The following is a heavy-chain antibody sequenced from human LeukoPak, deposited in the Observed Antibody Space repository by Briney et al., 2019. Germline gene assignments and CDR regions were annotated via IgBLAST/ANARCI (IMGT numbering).Heavy chain of an antibody. CDR3: ARVRYLLNGSHDAFDI. J-gene: IGHJ3*02. Sequence: GSVKVSCKASGYTFTSDGISWVRQAPAQGLEWMGWISAYNGNTNYAQKPQGRVTMTTDTSTSTAYMELRSLRSDAKAVYYCARVRYLLNGSHDAFDIWGQGTMVTVSS. V-gene: IGHV1-18*01. CDR2: ISAYNGNT. CDR1: GYTFTSDG. D-gene: IGHD3-9*01.